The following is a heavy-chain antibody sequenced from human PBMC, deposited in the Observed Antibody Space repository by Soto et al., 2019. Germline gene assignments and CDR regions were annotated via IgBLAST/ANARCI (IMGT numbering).Heavy chain of an antibody. D-gene: IGHD6-19*01. Sequence: GGSLRLSCAASGFPFSTYAMSWVRQAPGRGLEWVSAISGSGGSTYYADSVKGRFTISRDNSKNTLYLQMNSLRAEDTAVYYCAKVTSGWYFAYWGQGTLVTVSS. CDR1: GFPFSTYA. J-gene: IGHJ4*02. CDR2: ISGSGGST. V-gene: IGHV3-23*01. CDR3: AKVTSGWYFAY.